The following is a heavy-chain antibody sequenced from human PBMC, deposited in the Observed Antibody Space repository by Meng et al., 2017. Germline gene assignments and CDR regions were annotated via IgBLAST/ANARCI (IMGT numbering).Heavy chain of an antibody. J-gene: IGHJ6*02. V-gene: IGHV3-30*04. CDR1: GFTFSNYA. D-gene: IGHD3-10*01. CDR3: ARDVGSASYSKYSGMDV. Sequence: GESLKISCAASGFTFSNYAMHWVRQAPGKGLEWVAVISYDGSNKYYADSVKGRFTISRDNSKNTLYLQMSSLRAEDTAVYYCARDVGSASYSKYSGMDVWGQGTTVTVSS. CDR2: ISYDGSNK.